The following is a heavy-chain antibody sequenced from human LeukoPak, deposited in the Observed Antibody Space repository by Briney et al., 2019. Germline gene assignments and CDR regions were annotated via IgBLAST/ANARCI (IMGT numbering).Heavy chain of an antibody. CDR3: ARGIGGSYSPDDAFDI. J-gene: IGHJ3*02. Sequence: GGSLRLSCAASGFTFSSYSMNWVRQAPGKGLEWVSSISSSSSYIYYADSVKGRYTISRDNAKNSLYLQMNSLRAEDTAVYYCARGIGGSYSPDDAFDIWGQGTMVTVSS. D-gene: IGHD1-26*01. V-gene: IGHV3-21*01. CDR1: GFTFSSYS. CDR2: ISSSSSYI.